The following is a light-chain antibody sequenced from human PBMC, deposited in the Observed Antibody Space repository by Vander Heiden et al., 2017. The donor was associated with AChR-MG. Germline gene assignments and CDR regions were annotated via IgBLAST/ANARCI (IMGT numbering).Light chain of an antibody. Sequence: DIQMTQSPSSLSASVGDRVTITCQASQDISNYLNWYQQKPGKATKLLIYDASNLETGVPSRFSGSGSGTDFTFTISSLQPEDIATYYCQQYDNLHFTFGPGTKVDIK. J-gene: IGKJ3*01. V-gene: IGKV1-33*01. CDR3: QQYDNLHFT. CDR1: QDISNY. CDR2: DAS.